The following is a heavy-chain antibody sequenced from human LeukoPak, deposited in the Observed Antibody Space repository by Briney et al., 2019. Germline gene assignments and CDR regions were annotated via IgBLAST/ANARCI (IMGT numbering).Heavy chain of an antibody. V-gene: IGHV3-23*01. D-gene: IGHD2-21*02. CDR1: GFTFSSYA. J-gene: IGHJ4*02. CDR2: ISGSGGST. Sequence: GGSLRLSCAAPGFTFSSYAMSWVRQAPGKGLEWVSAISGSGGSTYYADSVKGRFTISRDNSKNTLYLQMNSLRAEDTAVYYCAKDRDSYCGGDCYSSPQGYWGQGTLVTVSS. CDR3: AKDRDSYCGGDCYSSPQGY.